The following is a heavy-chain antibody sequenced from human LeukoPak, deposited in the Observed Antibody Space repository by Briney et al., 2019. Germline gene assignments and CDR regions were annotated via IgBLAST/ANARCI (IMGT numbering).Heavy chain of an antibody. D-gene: IGHD4-23*01. CDR1: GFTFSSYS. J-gene: IGHJ6*03. Sequence: GGSLRLSCAASGFTFSSYSMNWGRQAPGKGLGWGSYISSSSSPIYYADSVKGRFPISRDNAKNSLYLQMNSLRAEDTAVYYCARKLLRADYYYIDVWGTGTTVTVSS. CDR3: ARKLLRADYYYIDV. V-gene: IGHV3-48*01. CDR2: ISSSSSPI.